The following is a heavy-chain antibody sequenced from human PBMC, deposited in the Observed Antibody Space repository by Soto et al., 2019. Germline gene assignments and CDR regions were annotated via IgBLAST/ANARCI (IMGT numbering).Heavy chain of an antibody. CDR1: GYIFTGYY. V-gene: IGHV1-2*04. D-gene: IGHD3-22*01. Sequence: QVQLVQSGAEVKKPGASVKVSCKASGYIFTGYYIHWVRQAPGQGLGWMGWINPNSGGTNYAQKFQGWVTMTMDTSISTAYMELSRLRSDDTAVYYCARVASNYYDSSGYYFDYWGQGTLVTVSS. J-gene: IGHJ4*02. CDR3: ARVASNYYDSSGYYFDY. CDR2: INPNSGGT.